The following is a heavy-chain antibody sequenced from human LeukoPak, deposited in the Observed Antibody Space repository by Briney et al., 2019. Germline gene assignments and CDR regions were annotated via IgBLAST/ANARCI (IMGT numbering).Heavy chain of an antibody. CDR3: ARYQHGSGSYYNVATYYFDY. V-gene: IGHV5-51*01. CDR2: IYPGDSDT. D-gene: IGHD3-10*01. J-gene: IGHJ4*02. Sequence: GESLRISCKGSGYSFTNYWIGWVRQMPGKGLEWMGFIYPGDSDTRYSPSFQGQVTISADKSISTAYLQWSSLKASDTAMYYCARYQHGSGSYYNVATYYFDYWGQGTLVTVSS. CDR1: GYSFTNYW.